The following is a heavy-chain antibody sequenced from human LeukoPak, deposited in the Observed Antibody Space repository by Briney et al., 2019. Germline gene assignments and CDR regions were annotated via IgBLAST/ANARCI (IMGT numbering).Heavy chain of an antibody. J-gene: IGHJ5*02. CDR3: ARNAARDCTSTACWPRWFDP. CDR1: GGSISSGDYY. Sequence: SQTLSLTCTVSGGSISSGDYYWSWIRQPPGKGLEWIAYIHYSGITSYNTSLKSRVTISVDTSKNQFSLTLNSVTAADTAVYYCARNAARDCTSTACWPRWFDPWGQGTLVTVSS. CDR2: IHYSGIT. D-gene: IGHD2-2*01. V-gene: IGHV4-30-4*01.